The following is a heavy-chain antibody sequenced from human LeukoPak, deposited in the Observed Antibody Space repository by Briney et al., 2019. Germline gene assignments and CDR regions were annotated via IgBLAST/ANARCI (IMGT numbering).Heavy chain of an antibody. J-gene: IGHJ4*02. CDR1: GFTFGDYA. CDR3: TRGGLPETIWSGYYIDY. D-gene: IGHD3-3*01. Sequence: GGSLRLSCTASGFTFGDYAMSWFRQAPGKGLEWVGFIRSKAYGGTTEYAASVKGRLTISRDDSRGIAYLQMNSLKTEDTAVYYCTRGGLPETIWSGYYIDYWGQGTLVSVSS. V-gene: IGHV3-49*03. CDR2: IRSKAYGGTT.